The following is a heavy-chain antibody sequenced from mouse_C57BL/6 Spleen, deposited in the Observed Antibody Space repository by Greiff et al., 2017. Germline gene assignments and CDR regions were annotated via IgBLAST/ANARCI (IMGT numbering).Heavy chain of an antibody. J-gene: IGHJ4*01. Sequence: VHLVESGAELVRPGASVKLSCKASGYTFTAYYINWVKQRPGQGLAWIARIYPGSGNTYYHEQFQGTATLTAEKSSSTAYMQLSSLTSEDSAVYFCARSGRNYDMDYGGQGTSVTVSS. CDR3: ARSGRNYDMDY. CDR2: IYPGSGNT. CDR1: GYTFTAYY. D-gene: IGHD3-1*01. V-gene: IGHV1-76*01.